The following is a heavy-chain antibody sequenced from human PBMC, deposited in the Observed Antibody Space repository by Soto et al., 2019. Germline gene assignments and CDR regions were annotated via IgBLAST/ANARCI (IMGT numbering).Heavy chain of an antibody. CDR1: GFTFSSYG. CDR3: AKDPIGGGYNSDYFDY. CDR2: ISYDGSNK. J-gene: IGHJ4*02. V-gene: IGHV3-30*18. Sequence: PGGSLRLSCAASGFTFSSYGMHWVRQAPGKGLEWVAVISYDGSNKYYADSVKGRFTISRDNSKNTLYLQMNSLRAEDTAVYYCAKDPIGGGYNSDYFDYWGQGTLVTVSS. D-gene: IGHD5-12*01.